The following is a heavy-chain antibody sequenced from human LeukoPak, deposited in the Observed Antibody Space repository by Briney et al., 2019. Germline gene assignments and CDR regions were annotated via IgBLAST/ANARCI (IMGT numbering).Heavy chain of an antibody. D-gene: IGHD5-18*01. CDR2: ISNSGSTI. CDR1: GFTFSSYE. Sequence: PGGSLRLSCAASGFTFSSYEMNWVRQAPKKGLEWVSYISNSGSTIYYADSVKGRFTISRDNAKNSLHLQMNSLRADDTAVYYCARDPRGYSSGSDDFWGQGTLVTVSS. CDR3: ARDPRGYSSGSDDF. V-gene: IGHV3-48*03. J-gene: IGHJ4*02.